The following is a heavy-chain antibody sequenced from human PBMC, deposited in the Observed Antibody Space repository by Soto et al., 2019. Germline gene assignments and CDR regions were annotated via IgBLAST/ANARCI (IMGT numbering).Heavy chain of an antibody. J-gene: IGHJ6*02. CDR1: GGSISSGGYY. CDR2: IYYSGST. Sequence: SETLSLTCTVSGGSISSGGYYWSWIRQHPGKGLEWIGYIYYSGSTYYNPSLKSRVTISVDTSKNQFSLELSSVTAADTAVYYCARAGYDFWSGYRSHYYYYGMDVWGQGTTVTVSS. D-gene: IGHD3-3*01. V-gene: IGHV4-31*03. CDR3: ARAGYDFWSGYRSHYYYYGMDV.